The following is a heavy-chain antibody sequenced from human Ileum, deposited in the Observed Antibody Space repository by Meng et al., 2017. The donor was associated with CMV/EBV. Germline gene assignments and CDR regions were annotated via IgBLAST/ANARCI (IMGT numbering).Heavy chain of an antibody. CDR2: IKQDGSEK. V-gene: IGHV3-7*01. J-gene: IGHJ6*02. Sequence: GESLKISCAASGFIFSSYWMSWVRQAPGKGLEWVANIKQDGSEKYYVDSVKGRFTISRDNSKNSLYLQMNNLRAEDTAVYYCARDLVRAARPDYYGRDGWGQGTTVTVSS. CDR1: GFIFSSYW. CDR3: ARDLVRAARPDYYGRDG. D-gene: IGHD6-6*01.